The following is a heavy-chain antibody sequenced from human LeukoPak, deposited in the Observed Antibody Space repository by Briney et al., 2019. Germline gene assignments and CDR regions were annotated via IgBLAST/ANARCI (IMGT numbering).Heavy chain of an antibody. CDR1: GYTFTSYG. Sequence: GASVTVSCKASGYTFTSYGISWVRQAPGQGLEWMGWISAYNGNTNYAQKLQGRVTMTTDTSTSTAYMELRSLRSDDTAVYYCARGSPSYGSGSYYNYWGQGTLVTVSS. CDR2: ISAYNGNT. D-gene: IGHD3-10*01. CDR3: ARGSPSYGSGSYYNY. J-gene: IGHJ4*02. V-gene: IGHV1-18*01.